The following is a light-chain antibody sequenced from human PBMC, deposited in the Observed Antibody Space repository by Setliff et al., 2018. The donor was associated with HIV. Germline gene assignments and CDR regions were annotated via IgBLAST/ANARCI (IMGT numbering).Light chain of an antibody. J-gene: IGLJ1*01. CDR2: DVT. CDR3: ASYANSDVFI. Sequence: QSALTQPASVSGSPGQSITVSCTGTSSDIGAFDFVSWYRQHPGKAPELMIYDVTNRPSGVSHRFSGSKSGNTASLTISGLQAEDEADYYRASYANSDVFIFGSGTKVTVL. V-gene: IGLV2-14*03. CDR1: SSDIGAFDF.